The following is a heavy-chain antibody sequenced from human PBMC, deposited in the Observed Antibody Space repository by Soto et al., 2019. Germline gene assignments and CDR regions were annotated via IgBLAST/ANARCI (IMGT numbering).Heavy chain of an antibody. Sequence: EVQLLESGGCLVQPGRSLRLSCAASGFTFSTFAMSWVRQAPGKGLEWVSTISDDSGSTFYADSVKGRVTISRDNSKNTLYLQMNSLRAEDTAVYYCAKDKILGAKKFDYWGQGTLVTVSS. CDR1: GFTFSTFA. V-gene: IGHV3-23*01. J-gene: IGHJ4*02. CDR3: AKDKILGAKKFDY. CDR2: ISDDSGST. D-gene: IGHD1-26*01.